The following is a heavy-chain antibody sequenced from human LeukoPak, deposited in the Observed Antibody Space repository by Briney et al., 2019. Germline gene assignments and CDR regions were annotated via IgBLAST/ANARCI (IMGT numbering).Heavy chain of an antibody. CDR1: GFTFSSYW. CDR3: ARVPHDFWSGYYYYYYMDV. D-gene: IGHD3-3*01. CDR2: INSDGSST. J-gene: IGHJ6*03. V-gene: IGHV3-74*01. Sequence: GGSLRLSCAASGFTFSSYWMHWVRQAPGKGLVWVSRINSDGSSTHYADSVKGGFTISSDNAKNTLYLQMNSLRAEDTAVYYCARVPHDFWSGYYYYYYMDVWGKGTTVTVSS.